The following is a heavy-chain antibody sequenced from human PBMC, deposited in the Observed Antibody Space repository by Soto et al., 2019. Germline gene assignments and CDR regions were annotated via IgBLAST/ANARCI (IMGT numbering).Heavy chain of an antibody. CDR2: ISDSGGST. D-gene: IGHD3-10*01. V-gene: IGHV3-23*01. J-gene: IGHJ4*02. CDR3: AKGTYYYGSAPYYFDY. CDR1: GFTFSSYA. Sequence: RLSCAASGFTFSSYAMSWVRQAPGKGLEWVSGISDSGGSTYYADSVKGRFTISRDNSKNTLYLQMNSLRAEDTAVYYCAKGTYYYGSAPYYFDYWGQGTLVTSPQ.